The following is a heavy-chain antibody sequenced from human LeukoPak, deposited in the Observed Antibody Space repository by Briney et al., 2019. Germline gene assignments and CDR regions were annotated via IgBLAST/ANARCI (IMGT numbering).Heavy chain of an antibody. CDR2: IKQDGSEK. D-gene: IGHD3-16*02. V-gene: IGHV3-7*01. CDR1: GFTFSSYW. Sequence: PGGSLRLSCAASGFTFSSYWMSWVRQAPGKGLEWVANIKQDGSEKYYVDSVKGRFTISRDNAKNSLYLQMNSLRAEDTAVYYCARDLATRQRTGLYDSWGRGALVTVSS. CDR3: ARDLATRQRTGLYDS. J-gene: IGHJ4*02.